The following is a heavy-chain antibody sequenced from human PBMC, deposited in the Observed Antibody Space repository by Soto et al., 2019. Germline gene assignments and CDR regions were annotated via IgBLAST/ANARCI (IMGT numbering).Heavy chain of an antibody. D-gene: IGHD3-9*01. CDR2: IIPIYASP. J-gene: IGHJ4*02. V-gene: IGHV1-69*06. CDR1: GGTFSSNA. CDR3: AVTVTGSRSPLAH. Sequence: QVQLVQSGAEVKKPGSSVKVSCKASGGTFSSNAISWVRQAPGQGLEWMGGIIPIYASPNYAQNFQGRVTVTADKATSTAYLELSRLKFADSAIYYCAVTVTGSRSPLAHWGRGTLVIASS.